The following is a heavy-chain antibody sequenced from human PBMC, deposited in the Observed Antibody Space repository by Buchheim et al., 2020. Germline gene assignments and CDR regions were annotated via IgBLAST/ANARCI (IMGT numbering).Heavy chain of an antibody. J-gene: IGHJ4*02. D-gene: IGHD1-26*01. CDR1: DGAISSNKW. Sequence: VQLQESGPGLVKPSGTLSLSCEVSDGAISSNKWWSWVRRPPGQGLEWIGEIHASGTTNYNPSLTSRVSISIDKSKNQLSLELRSVTAADTGLYLCAREVYGASYALDSWSQGTL. V-gene: IGHV4-4*02. CDR3: AREVYGASYALDS. CDR2: IHASGTT.